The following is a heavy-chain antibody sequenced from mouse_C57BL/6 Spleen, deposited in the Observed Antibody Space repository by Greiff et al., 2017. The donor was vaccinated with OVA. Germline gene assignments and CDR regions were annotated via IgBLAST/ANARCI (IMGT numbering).Heavy chain of an antibody. Sequence: QVQLQQPGAELVKPGASVKLSCKASGYTFTSYWMHWVKQRPGRGLAWIGRIDPNSGGTKYNAKFKSTATLTVDKPSSTSYMQRSSLTSEDSEVYDGARGLGQGWYCDVWGTGTTVTVSS. CDR1: GYTFTSYW. D-gene: IGHD3-3*01. CDR3: ARGLGQGWYCDV. V-gene: IGHV1-72*01. J-gene: IGHJ1*03. CDR2: IDPNSGGT.